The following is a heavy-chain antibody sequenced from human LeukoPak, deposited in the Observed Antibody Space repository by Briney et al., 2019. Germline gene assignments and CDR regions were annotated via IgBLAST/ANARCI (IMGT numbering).Heavy chain of an antibody. CDR2: IILIFGTP. J-gene: IGHJ4*02. V-gene: IGHV1-69*13. D-gene: IGHD5-18*01. Sequence: SVKVSCKASGGTFSNYAISWVRQAPGQGLEWMGGIILIFGTPNYAQKFQGRVTITADESTSTAYMELSSLRSEDTAVYYCARRATTERGYSYGLDYWGQGVLVTVSS. CDR3: ARRATTERGYSYGLDY. CDR1: GGTFSNYA.